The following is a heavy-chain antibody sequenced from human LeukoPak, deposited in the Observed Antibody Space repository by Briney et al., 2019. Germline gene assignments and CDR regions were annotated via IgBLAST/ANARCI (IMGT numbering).Heavy chain of an antibody. J-gene: IGHJ4*02. V-gene: IGHV3-7*01. D-gene: IGHD6-6*01. CDR3: ARGGATRPDY. Sequence: GGSLRLSCAASGFTFSNYWMSWVRQAPGKGLEWVANIKEDGSEKYYVDSVEGRFTISRDNAKNSLYLQMNSLRAEDTAVYYCARGGATRPDYWGQGALVTVSS. CDR1: GFTFSNYW. CDR2: IKEDGSEK.